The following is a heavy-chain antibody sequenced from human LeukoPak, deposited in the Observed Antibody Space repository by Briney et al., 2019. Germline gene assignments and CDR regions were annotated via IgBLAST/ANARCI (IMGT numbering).Heavy chain of an antibody. CDR2: ISGPSSTT. V-gene: IGHV3-23*01. J-gene: IGHJ4*02. Sequence: PGGSLRLSCAASGFTFSRYAMTWVRQAPWKGLEGVATISGPSSTTYYADSVKGRFTISRDNSQNTLYLQMNSLRAEDTAIYYCAKGLLTKTHGISWDPFDSWGQGTLVSVSS. CDR3: AKGLLTKTHGISWDPFDS. D-gene: IGHD6-13*01. CDR1: GFTFSRYA.